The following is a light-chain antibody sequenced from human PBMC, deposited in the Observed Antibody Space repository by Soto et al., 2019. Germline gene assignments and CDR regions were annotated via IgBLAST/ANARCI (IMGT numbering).Light chain of an antibody. V-gene: IGKV1-8*01. CDR2: AAS. Sequence: AIRMTPSPSSFSASTVDRVTITCRASQGISSYLAWYQQKPGKAPKLLIYAASTLQSGVPSRFSGSASGTDFTLTFSSLEPEDFAVYYCQQRSNWLLTFGGGTKVDIK. CDR1: QGISSY. CDR3: QQRSNWLLT. J-gene: IGKJ4*01.